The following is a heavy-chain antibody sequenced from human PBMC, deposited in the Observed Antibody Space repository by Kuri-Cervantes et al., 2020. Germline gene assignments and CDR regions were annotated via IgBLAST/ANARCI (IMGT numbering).Heavy chain of an antibody. V-gene: IGHV3-9*01. J-gene: IGHJ5*02. CDR2: ISWNSGSI. Sequence: LSLTCAASGFTFDDYAMHWVRQAPGKGLEWVSGISWNSGSIGYADSVKGRFTISGDNAKNSLYLQMNSLRAEDTALYYCAKDGGKGPPWGQGTLVTVSS. CDR3: AKDGGKGPP. CDR1: GFTFDDYA. D-gene: IGHD3-16*01.